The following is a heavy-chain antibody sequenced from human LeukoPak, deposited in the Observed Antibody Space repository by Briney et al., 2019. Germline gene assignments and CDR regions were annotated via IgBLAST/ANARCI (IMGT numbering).Heavy chain of an antibody. CDR3: ARSGFYSSSWYSHDYYYYMDV. Sequence: PGGSLRLSCAASGFAFSSYTMNWVRQAPGKGLEWVSSISSSSSYIYYADSVRGRFTISRDNAKNSLYLQMNSLRAEDTAVYYCARSGFYSSSWYSHDYYYYMDVWGKGTTVTISS. CDR1: GFAFSSYT. V-gene: IGHV3-21*01. J-gene: IGHJ6*03. CDR2: ISSSSSYI. D-gene: IGHD6-13*01.